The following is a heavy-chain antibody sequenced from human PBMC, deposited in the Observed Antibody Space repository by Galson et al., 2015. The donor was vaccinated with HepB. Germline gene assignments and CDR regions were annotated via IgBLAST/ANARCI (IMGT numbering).Heavy chain of an antibody. Sequence: SLRLSCAASGFTFSSYGMHWVRQAPGKGLEWVAVISYDGSNKYYADSVKGRFTISRDNSKNTLYLQMNSLRAEDTAVYYCAKDSAFYGSGTRGYFDLWGRGTLVTVSS. CDR2: ISYDGSNK. CDR3: AKDSAFYGSGTRGYFDL. V-gene: IGHV3-30*18. J-gene: IGHJ2*01. D-gene: IGHD3-10*01. CDR1: GFTFSSYG.